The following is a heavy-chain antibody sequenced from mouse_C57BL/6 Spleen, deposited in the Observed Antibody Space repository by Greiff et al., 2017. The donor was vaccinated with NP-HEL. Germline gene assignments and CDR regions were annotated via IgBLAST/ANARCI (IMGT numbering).Heavy chain of an antibody. Sequence: DVQLQESGPGLVKPSQSLSLTCSVTGYSITSGYYWNWIRQFPGNKLEWMGYISYDGSNNYNPSLKNRISITRDTSKNQFFLKLNSVTTEDTATYYCARGKLRPPYAMDYWGQGTSVTVSS. J-gene: IGHJ4*01. V-gene: IGHV3-6*01. CDR1: GYSITSGYY. D-gene: IGHD3-2*02. CDR2: ISYDGSN. CDR3: ARGKLRPPYAMDY.